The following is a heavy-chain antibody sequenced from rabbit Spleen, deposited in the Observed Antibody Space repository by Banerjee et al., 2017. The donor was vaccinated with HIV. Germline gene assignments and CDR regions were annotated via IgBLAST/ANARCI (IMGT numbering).Heavy chain of an antibody. CDR1: GVSFSISSY. Sequence: QSLEESGGDLVKPGASLTLTCTASGVSFSISSYMCWVRQAPGKGLEWMACIDAGSSGFTYFATWAKGRFTISKISSTTVTLQMTSLTAADTATCFCARDLLGVIGWNFNLWGQGTLVTVS. CDR3: ARDLLGVIGWNFNL. V-gene: IGHV1S40*01. CDR2: IDAGSSGFT. J-gene: IGHJ4*01. D-gene: IGHD1-1*01.